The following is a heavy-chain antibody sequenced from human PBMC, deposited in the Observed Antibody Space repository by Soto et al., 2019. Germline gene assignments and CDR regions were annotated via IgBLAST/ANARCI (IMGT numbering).Heavy chain of an antibody. J-gene: IGHJ4*02. CDR2: IIPILGIA. D-gene: IGHD5-12*01. V-gene: IGHV1-69*02. Sequence: ASVKVSCKASGGTFSSYTISWVRQAPGQGLEWMGRIIPILGIANYAQKFQGRVTITADKSTSTAYMELSSLRSEDTAVYYCASHSGYDYPFAYWGQGTLVTVSS. CDR3: ASHSGYDYPFAY. CDR1: GGTFSSYT.